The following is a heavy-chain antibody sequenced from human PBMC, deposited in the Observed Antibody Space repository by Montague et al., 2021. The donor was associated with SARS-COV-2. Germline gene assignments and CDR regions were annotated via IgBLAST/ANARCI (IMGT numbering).Heavy chain of an antibody. J-gene: IGHJ6*02. CDR3: ARANYYDSSGYKSYYYGMDV. CDR1: GFTFSSYD. D-gene: IGHD3-22*01. V-gene: IGHV3-13*01. Sequence: SLRLSCAASGFTFSSYDMHWVRQATGKGLEWVSAIGTAGDTYYPXXVKGRFTISRENAKNSLYLQMNSLRAGDTAVYYCARANYYDSSGYKSYYYGMDVWGQGTTVTVSS. CDR2: IGTAGDT.